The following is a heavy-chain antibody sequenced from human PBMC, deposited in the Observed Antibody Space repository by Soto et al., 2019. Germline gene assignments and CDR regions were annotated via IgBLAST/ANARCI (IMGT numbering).Heavy chain of an antibody. V-gene: IGHV4-59*01. Sequence: SAAMTLTFPFSSASIRDSYNTWIGEPTGKGMEYIGYIYKSGSTNYTPSLKSRVTISVDTSKNQFSLKLTSVTAADTAVYYCATRFYSSGVLFDYWGQGTLVTVS. CDR1: SASIRDSY. CDR2: IYKSGST. J-gene: IGHJ4*02. D-gene: IGHD3-10*01. CDR3: ATRFYSSGVLFDY.